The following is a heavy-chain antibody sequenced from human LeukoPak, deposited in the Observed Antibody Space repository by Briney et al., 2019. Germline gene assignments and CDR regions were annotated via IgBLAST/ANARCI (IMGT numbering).Heavy chain of an antibody. Sequence: ASVTVSCKASGNTFTGYYMHWVRQAPGEGLEWMGWINPNSGGTNYAQKFQGRVTMTRDTSISTAYMELSRLRSDDTAVYYCARADYGDYRLDYWGQGTVVTVSS. J-gene: IGHJ4*02. CDR2: INPNSGGT. CDR3: ARADYGDYRLDY. V-gene: IGHV1-2*02. CDR1: GNTFTGYY. D-gene: IGHD4-17*01.